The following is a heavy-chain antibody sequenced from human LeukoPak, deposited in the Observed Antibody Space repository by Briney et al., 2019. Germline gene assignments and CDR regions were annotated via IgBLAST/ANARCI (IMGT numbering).Heavy chain of an antibody. CDR2: INHSGST. CDR3: ARTEESGYSYGYFGYDYYMDV. Sequence: SETLSLTCAVYGGSFSGYYWSWIRQPPGKGLEWIGEINHSGSTNYNPSLKSRVTISVDTSKNQFSLKLSSVTAADTAVYYCARTEESGYSYGYFGYDYYMDVWGKGTTVTISS. J-gene: IGHJ6*03. V-gene: IGHV4-34*01. D-gene: IGHD5-18*01. CDR1: GGSFSGYY.